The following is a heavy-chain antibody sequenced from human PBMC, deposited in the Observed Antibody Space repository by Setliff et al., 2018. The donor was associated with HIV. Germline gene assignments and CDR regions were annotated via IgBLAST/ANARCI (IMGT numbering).Heavy chain of an antibody. CDR2: TKQDGSEK. V-gene: IGHV3-7*01. CDR3: ARDRYSGSSTDY. J-gene: IGHJ4*02. D-gene: IGHD1-26*01. CDR1: GFTLSTYW. Sequence: GGSLRLSCAASGFTLSTYWMSWVRQAPGKGLEWVANTKQDGSEKNYMDSVKGRFTISRDNAKNSLYLQMNSLRAEDTAVYYCARDRYSGSSTDYWGQGTLVTVSS.